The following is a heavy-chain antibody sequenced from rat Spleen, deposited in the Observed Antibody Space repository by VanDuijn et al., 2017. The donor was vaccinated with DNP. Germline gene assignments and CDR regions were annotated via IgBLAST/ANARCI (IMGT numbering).Heavy chain of an antibody. Sequence: EVHLVESGGGLVQPGGSLRLSCAASGFTFSDYNMAWVRQAPKKGLEWVATITYDGSRTYCRDSVKGRFTISRDNAKSTLYLQMDSLRSEDTATYYCTTFEGTNAWGQGTSVTVSS. CDR1: GFTFSDYN. D-gene: IGHD1-11*01. CDR3: TTFEGTNA. CDR2: ITYDGSRT. V-gene: IGHV5S10*01. J-gene: IGHJ4*01.